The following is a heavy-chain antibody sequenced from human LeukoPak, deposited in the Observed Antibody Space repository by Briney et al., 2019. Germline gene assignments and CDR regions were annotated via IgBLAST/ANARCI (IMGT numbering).Heavy chain of an antibody. CDR2: ICTSGST. V-gene: IGHV4-4*07. CDR1: GGSISSYY. CDR3: ARTTIYYYMDV. D-gene: IGHD5-12*01. Sequence: PSETLFLTCTVSGGSISSYYWSWIRQPAGRGLEWIGRICTSGSTNYNPSLKSRVTISADKSKNQLSLKLISMTAADTAVYYCARTTIYYYMDVWGKGTTVTASS. J-gene: IGHJ6*03.